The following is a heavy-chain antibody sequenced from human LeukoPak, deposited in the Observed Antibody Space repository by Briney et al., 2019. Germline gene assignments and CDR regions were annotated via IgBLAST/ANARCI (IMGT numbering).Heavy chain of an antibody. CDR2: ISGSGGST. Sequence: GGSLRLSCAASGFTFSSYAMSWVRQAPEKGLEWVSAISGSGGSTYYADSVKGRFTISRDNSKNTLYLQMNSLKTEDTAVYYCTTNKGSGPPWAFDIWGQGTMVTVSS. V-gene: IGHV3-23*01. J-gene: IGHJ3*02. CDR3: TTNKGSGPPWAFDI. D-gene: IGHD2-15*01. CDR1: GFTFSSYA.